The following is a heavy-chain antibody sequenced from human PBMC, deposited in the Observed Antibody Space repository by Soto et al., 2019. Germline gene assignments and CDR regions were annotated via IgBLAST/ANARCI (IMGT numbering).Heavy chain of an antibody. D-gene: IGHD3-3*01. J-gene: IGHJ5*02. Sequence: QVQLQQSGPGLVRPSEALTLTCDVSGASITDNYWSWIRQAPGKGPEWIGYVHYSGLANYNPSLKRRVTIEMDTSKNRLFLKVDSLTAEDTAFYYCARALNYDFWGGRNWFDPWGQGILVTVSS. CDR2: VHYSGLA. V-gene: IGHV4-59*01. CDR1: GASITDNY. CDR3: ARALNYDFWGGRNWFDP.